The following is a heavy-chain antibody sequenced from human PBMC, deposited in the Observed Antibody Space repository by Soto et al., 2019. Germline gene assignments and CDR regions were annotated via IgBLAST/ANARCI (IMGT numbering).Heavy chain of an antibody. J-gene: IGHJ4*02. V-gene: IGHV4-38-2*01. D-gene: IGHD3-16*01. CDR1: GYSISSGYY. CDR3: ARVGGMAPEYYFDS. CDR2: IYHSGST. Sequence: SETLSLTCAVSGYSISSGYYWGWIRQPPGKGLEWIGSIYHSGSTYYNPSLKSRVAISVDTSKNQFSLKLSSVTAADTAVYYCARVGGMAPEYYFDSWGQETLVTSPQ.